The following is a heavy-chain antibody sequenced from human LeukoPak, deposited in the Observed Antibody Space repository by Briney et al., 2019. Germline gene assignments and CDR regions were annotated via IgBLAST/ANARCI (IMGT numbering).Heavy chain of an antibody. V-gene: IGHV5-51*01. J-gene: IGHJ4*02. CDR3: ARWAGGLNYYGSGSYYYYFDY. D-gene: IGHD3-10*01. CDR2: IYPGDSDT. Sequence: GESLKISCKGSGYSFTSYWIGWVRQMPGKGLEWMGIIYPGDSDTRYSPSFQGQVTISADKSISTAYLQWSSLKASDTAMYYCARWAGGLNYYGSGSYYYYFDYWGQGTLVTVSS. CDR1: GYSFTSYW.